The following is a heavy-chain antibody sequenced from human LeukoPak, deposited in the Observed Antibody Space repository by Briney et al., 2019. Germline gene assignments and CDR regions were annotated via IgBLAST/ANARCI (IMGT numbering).Heavy chain of an antibody. CDR3: AKDDVKSGRAAAGRFDY. CDR2: ISAYNGNT. J-gene: IGHJ4*02. Sequence: ASVKVSCKASGYTFTSYGISWVRQAPGQGLEWMGWISAYNGNTNYAQKLPGRVTMTTDTSTSTAYMELRSLRSDDTAVYYCAKDDVKSGRAAAGRFDYWGQGTLVTVSS. D-gene: IGHD6-13*01. CDR1: GYTFTSYG. V-gene: IGHV1-18*01.